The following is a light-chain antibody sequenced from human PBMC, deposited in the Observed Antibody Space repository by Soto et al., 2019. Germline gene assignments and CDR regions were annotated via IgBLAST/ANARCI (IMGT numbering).Light chain of an antibody. Sequence: QSVLTQPPSASGTPGQRVTISCSGSSSNIGSNTVNWYQQLPGTAPKLLIYNNNQRPSGVPDRSSGSKSGTSASLAISGLEVEDEADYYCAAWDDSLNGLVFGTGTKLTVL. CDR1: SSNIGSNT. CDR3: AAWDDSLNGLV. V-gene: IGLV1-44*01. CDR2: NNN. J-gene: IGLJ1*01.